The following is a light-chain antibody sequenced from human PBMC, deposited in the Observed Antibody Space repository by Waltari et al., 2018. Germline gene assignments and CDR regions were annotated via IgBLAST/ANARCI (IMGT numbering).Light chain of an antibody. Sequence: QSALTQPASVSGSPGQSIAISGPGTSSDLGGYNYGSCSQQHPGKAPKLMIYEVSKRPSGVSDRFSGSKSDNTASLTISGLQAEDEADYYCSSYTSSNNLAIGGGTKLTVL. CDR2: EVS. V-gene: IGLV2-14*01. CDR1: SSDLGGYNY. J-gene: IGLJ2*01. CDR3: SSYTSSNNLA.